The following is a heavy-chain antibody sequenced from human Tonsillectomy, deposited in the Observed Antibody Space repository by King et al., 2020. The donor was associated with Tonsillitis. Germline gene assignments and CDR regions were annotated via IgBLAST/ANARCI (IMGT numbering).Heavy chain of an antibody. Sequence: VQLQESGPGLVKPSQTLSLTCAVSGVSISSGGYSWSWIRQPPGKGLEWIGNIYYSGSTYYNPSFKSRVNISIDTSKNQFSLKLRSVTAADTAVYYCAREEGHYYDSSGYQRGYWGQGTLVTVSS. J-gene: IGHJ4*02. CDR3: AREEGHYYDSSGYQRGY. V-gene: IGHV4-30-4*07. D-gene: IGHD3-22*01. CDR2: IYYSGST. CDR1: GVSISSGGYS.